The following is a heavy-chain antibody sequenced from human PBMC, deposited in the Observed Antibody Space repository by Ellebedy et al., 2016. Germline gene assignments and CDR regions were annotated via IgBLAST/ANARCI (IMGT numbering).Heavy chain of an antibody. Sequence: GESLKISCAASGFTFSSYGMHWVRQAPGKGLEWVAVISYDGSNKYYADSVKGRFTISRDNSKNTLYLQMNSLRAEDTAVYYCAKDIDSNDSSFYWGQGTLVTVSS. CDR1: GFTFSSYG. CDR3: AKDIDSNDSSFY. V-gene: IGHV3-30*18. D-gene: IGHD3-22*01. CDR2: ISYDGSNK. J-gene: IGHJ4*02.